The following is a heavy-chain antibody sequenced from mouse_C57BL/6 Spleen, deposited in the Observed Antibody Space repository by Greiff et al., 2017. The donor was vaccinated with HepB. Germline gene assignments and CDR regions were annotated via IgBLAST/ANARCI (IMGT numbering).Heavy chain of an antibody. J-gene: IGHJ4*01. CDR2: IYPRSGNT. V-gene: IGHV1-81*01. D-gene: IGHD1-1*01. Sequence: VQLQQSGAELARPGASVKLSCKASGYTFTSYGISWVKQRTGQGLEWIGEIYPRSGNTYYNEKFKGKATLTADKSSSTAYMELRSLTSEDSAVYFCARREITTVVPYYAMDYWGQGTSVTVSS. CDR1: GYTFTSYG. CDR3: ARREITTVVPYYAMDY.